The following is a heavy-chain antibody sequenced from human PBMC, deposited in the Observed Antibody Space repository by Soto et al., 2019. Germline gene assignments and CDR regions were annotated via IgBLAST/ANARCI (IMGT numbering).Heavy chain of an antibody. CDR1: GFTFSSYG. CDR3: AKDRSGSYAYYYYYGMDV. V-gene: IGHV3-30*18. Sequence: GGSLRLSCAASGFTFSSYGMHWVRQAPGKGLEWVAVISYDGSNKYYADSVKGRLTISRDNSKNTLYLQMNSLRAEDTAVYYCAKDRSGSYAYYYYYGMDVWGQGTTVTVSS. CDR2: ISYDGSNK. D-gene: IGHD1-26*01. J-gene: IGHJ6*02.